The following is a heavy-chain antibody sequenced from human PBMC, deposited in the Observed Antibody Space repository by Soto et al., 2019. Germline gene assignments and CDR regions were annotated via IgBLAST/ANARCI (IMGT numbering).Heavy chain of an antibody. Sequence: QVQLVQSGAEVKKPGASVKVSCKASGYTFTSYGISWVRQAPGQGLEWMGWIRAYNGNTNYAQKLQGRVTMTTDTSPSTAHMEPRSRRSDDTALYYFARYAPPADYWGQGNLVTVSS. CDR2: IRAYNGNT. CDR1: GYTFTSYG. V-gene: IGHV1-18*01. CDR3: ARYAPPADY. D-gene: IGHD2-2*01. J-gene: IGHJ4*02.